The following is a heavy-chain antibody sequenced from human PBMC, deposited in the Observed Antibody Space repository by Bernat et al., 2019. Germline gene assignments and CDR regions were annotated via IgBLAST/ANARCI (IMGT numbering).Heavy chain of an antibody. Sequence: QVQLVESGGGLVKPGGSLRLSCAASGFTFRNFGMHWVRQPPGKGLEWVAIIWDDGSNKYYADSVKGRFTISRDNSRNTVYLQMNSLRAEDTAVYYCARHIGSCSGGSCSDWYFDLWGRGTLVTVSS. CDR2: IWDDGSNK. CDR3: ARHIGSCSGGSCSDWYFDL. J-gene: IGHJ2*01. V-gene: IGHV3-33*08. D-gene: IGHD2-15*01. CDR1: GFTFRNFG.